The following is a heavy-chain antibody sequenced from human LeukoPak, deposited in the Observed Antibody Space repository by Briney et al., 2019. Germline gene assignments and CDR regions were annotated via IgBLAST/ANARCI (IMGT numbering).Heavy chain of an antibody. D-gene: IGHD5-24*01. V-gene: IGHV4-34*01. CDR3: ARHGRGSNYYYYYMDV. CDR2: INHSGST. J-gene: IGHJ6*03. Sequence: SETLSLTCAVYGGSFNTYYWSWIRQPPGKGLEWIGEINHSGSTNCNPSLKSRFTISVDTSKNQFSLKLSSVTAADTAVYYCARHGRGSNYYYYYMDVWGKGTTVTVSS. CDR1: GGSFNTYY.